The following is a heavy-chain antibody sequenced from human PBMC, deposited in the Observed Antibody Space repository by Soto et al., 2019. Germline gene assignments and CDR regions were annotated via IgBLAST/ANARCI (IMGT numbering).Heavy chain of an antibody. Sequence: VQLVESGGGVVQPGRSLRLSCAASGFTFSSYAMHWVRQAPGKGLEWVAVISYDGSNKYYADSVKGRFTISRDNSKNTLYLQMNSLRAEDTAVYYCAREYGQHYYYYGMDVWGQGTTVTVSS. CDR2: ISYDGSNK. CDR1: GFTFSSYA. V-gene: IGHV3-30-3*01. J-gene: IGHJ6*02. CDR3: AREYGQHYYYYGMDV. D-gene: IGHD2-2*01.